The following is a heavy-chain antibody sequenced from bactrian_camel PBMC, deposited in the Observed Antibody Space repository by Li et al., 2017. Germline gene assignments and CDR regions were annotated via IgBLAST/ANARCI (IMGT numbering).Heavy chain of an antibody. CDR3: AAQYTGISGCYATSLAPASFDY. V-gene: IGHV3S53*01. CDR1: GSIDGTNC. Sequence: VQLVESGGGSVQVGGSLRLSCEVSGSIDGTNCIGWFRQYPGKEREGVAVINRRGTIRYADFVTGRFTISKVNAEKTLYLQMSNLKPEDTGTYYCAAQYTGISGCYATSLAPASFDYWGQGTQVTVS. J-gene: IGHJ4*01. D-gene: IGHD1*01. CDR2: INRRGTI.